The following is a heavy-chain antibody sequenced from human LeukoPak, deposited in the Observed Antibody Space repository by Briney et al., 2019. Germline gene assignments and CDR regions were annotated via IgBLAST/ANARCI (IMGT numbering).Heavy chain of an antibody. CDR2: ISASGGTT. CDR1: GFTFNSYA. CDR3: AKEPREYCGGNACPNWLDA. D-gene: IGHD2-21*01. J-gene: IGHJ5*02. V-gene: IGHV3-23*01. Sequence: PGGSLRLSCAASGFTFNSYAMSWVRQAPGKGLEWVSAISASGGTTYYADSVRGRFTISRDNSENTVYLQMNSLRVEDTALYYCAKEPREYCGGNACPNWLDAWGQGTLVTVSS.